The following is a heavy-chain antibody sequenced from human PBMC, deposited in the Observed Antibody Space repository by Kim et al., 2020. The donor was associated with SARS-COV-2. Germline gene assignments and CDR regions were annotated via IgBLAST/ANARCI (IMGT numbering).Heavy chain of an antibody. Sequence: ASVKVSCKVSGYTLTELSMHWVRQAPGKGLEWMGGFDPEDGETIYAQKFQGRVTMTEDTSTDTAYMELSSLRSEDTAVYYCARGLTMVRGVILDYWGQGTLVTVSS. CDR2: FDPEDGET. J-gene: IGHJ4*02. V-gene: IGHV1-24*01. D-gene: IGHD3-10*01. CDR1: GYTLTELS. CDR3: ARGLTMVRGVILDY.